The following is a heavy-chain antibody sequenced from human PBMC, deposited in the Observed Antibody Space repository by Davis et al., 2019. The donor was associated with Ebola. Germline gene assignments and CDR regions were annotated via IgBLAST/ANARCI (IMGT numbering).Heavy chain of an antibody. D-gene: IGHD4-23*01. CDR1: GFTFSGSA. J-gene: IGHJ4*02. Sequence: GGSLRLSCAASGFTFSGSAMHWVRHAPGKGLEWVGRISSKANSHATAYAASVKGRFTISRDDSKNTAYLQMNSLKTEDTAVYYCTSTHSNSVDYWGQGTLVTVSS. CDR3: TSTHSNSVDY. CDR2: ISSKANSHAT. V-gene: IGHV3-73*01.